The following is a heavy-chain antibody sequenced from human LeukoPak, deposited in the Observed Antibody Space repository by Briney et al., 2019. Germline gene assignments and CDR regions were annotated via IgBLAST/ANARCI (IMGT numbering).Heavy chain of an antibody. CDR3: AKDKGIYCSSTDCSPGMDV. V-gene: IGHV3-30*18. Sequence: GGSLRLSCAASGFTFSNYAMHWVRQAPGRGLDWVAFISNDGSNKYYADSVKGRFTISRDNSKNTLSLQMNSLRAEDTAVYYCAKDKGIYCSSTDCSPGMDVWGQGTTVTVSS. J-gene: IGHJ6*02. D-gene: IGHD2-2*01. CDR1: GFTFSNYA. CDR2: ISNDGSNK.